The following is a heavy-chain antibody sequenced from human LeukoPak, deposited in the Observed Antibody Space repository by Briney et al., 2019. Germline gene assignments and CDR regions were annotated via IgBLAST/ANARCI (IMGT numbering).Heavy chain of an antibody. CDR3: ALHRSGSYFGWFDP. CDR2: INPNSGDT. CDR1: GYTFTGYY. D-gene: IGHD1-26*01. J-gene: IGHJ5*02. Sequence: EASVKVSCKASGYTFTGYYMHWVRQAPGQGLEWMGWINPNSGDTNYAQKFQGWVTMTRDTSISTAYMELSRLRSDDTAVYYCALHRSGSYFGWFDPWGQGTLVTISS. V-gene: IGHV1-2*04.